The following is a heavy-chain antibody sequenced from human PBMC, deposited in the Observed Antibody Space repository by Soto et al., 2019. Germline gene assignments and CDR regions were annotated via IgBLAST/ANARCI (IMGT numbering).Heavy chain of an antibody. CDR2: ISSSRGYT. CDR1: GFTFSTYS. Sequence: EVQLVESGGGLVTPGGSLRLSCAASGFTFSTYSMNWVRQAPGKGLEWVSSISSSRGYTSYADSVKGRFTISRDNAKNALFLQMDSLRDEDTAVYYCARGRSRNTNMDYWGQGTLVTVSS. D-gene: IGHD1-1*01. J-gene: IGHJ4*02. V-gene: IGHV3-21*02. CDR3: ARGRSRNTNMDY.